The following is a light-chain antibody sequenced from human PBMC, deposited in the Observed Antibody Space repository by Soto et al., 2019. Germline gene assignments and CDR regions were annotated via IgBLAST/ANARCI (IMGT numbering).Light chain of an antibody. J-gene: IGKJ1*01. CDR1: QSVLYNSNNRNY. CDR2: WAS. Sequence: IVMTQSPDSLAVSLGERATINCKSSQSVLYNSNNRNYLAWYQQKPGQPPKLLIYWASARESGVPDRFSGSGSGTDFTLTISSLQAEDVAVYYCHQYYTTPATFGQGTKVDLK. CDR3: HQYYTTPAT. V-gene: IGKV4-1*01.